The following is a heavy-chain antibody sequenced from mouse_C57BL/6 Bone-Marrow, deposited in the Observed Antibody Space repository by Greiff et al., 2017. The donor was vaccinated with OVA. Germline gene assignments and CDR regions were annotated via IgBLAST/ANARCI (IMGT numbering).Heavy chain of an antibody. CDR1: GFNIQDYY. CDR3: DRSSSPYYYAMDY. Sequence: VQLQQSGAELVKPGASVKLSCTASGFNIQDYYMPWVKQRTEQGLEWIGRIDPEDGETKYAPEFQGKAPITADTSSNTAYLQLSSLTAEDTAVNYCDRSSSPYYYAMDYWGQGTSVTVSS. D-gene: IGHD1-1*01. CDR2: IDPEDGET. V-gene: IGHV14-2*01. J-gene: IGHJ4*01.